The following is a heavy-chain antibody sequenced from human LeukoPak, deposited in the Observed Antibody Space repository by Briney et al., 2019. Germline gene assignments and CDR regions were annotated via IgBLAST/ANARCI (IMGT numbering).Heavy chain of an antibody. CDR1: GGSVSSGSYY. Sequence: SETLSLTCTVSGGSVSSGSYYWSWIRQPPGKGLEWIGYIYYSGSTNYNPFLKSRVTISVDTSKNQFSLKLSSVTAADTAVYYCARAQIRHYDFWSGYSTYYFDYWGQGTLVTVSS. D-gene: IGHD3-3*01. V-gene: IGHV4-61*01. J-gene: IGHJ4*02. CDR2: IYYSGST. CDR3: ARAQIRHYDFWSGYSTYYFDY.